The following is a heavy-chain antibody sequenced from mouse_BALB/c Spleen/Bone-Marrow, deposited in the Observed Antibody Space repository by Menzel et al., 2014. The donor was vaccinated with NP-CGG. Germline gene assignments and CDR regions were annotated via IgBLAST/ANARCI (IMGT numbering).Heavy chain of an antibody. V-gene: IGHV1-82*01. Sequence: QVQLQQSGPELVKPGASVQISCKASGYAFSSSWMNWVKQRPGQGLEWIGRIYPGDGDTNYNGKFKGKATLTADKSSSTAYMQLSSLTSVDSAVYFCARGRDWDAWFAYWGQGTLVTVSA. CDR2: IYPGDGDT. J-gene: IGHJ3*01. CDR3: ARGRDWDAWFAY. D-gene: IGHD4-1*01. CDR1: GYAFSSSW.